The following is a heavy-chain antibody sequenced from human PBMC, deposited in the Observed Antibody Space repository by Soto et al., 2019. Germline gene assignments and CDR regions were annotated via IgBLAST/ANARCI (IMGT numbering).Heavy chain of an antibody. CDR3: AREGIPETIVFNI. J-gene: IGHJ3*02. CDR2: ISAYNGNT. V-gene: IGHV1-18*01. CDR1: GYTFINYG. D-gene: IGHD1-7*01. Sequence: ASVKVSCKASGYTFINYGISWVRQAPGQGLEWMGWISAYNGNTNYAQKLQGRVTMTTDTSTSTAHMELRSLRSDDTAVYYCAREGIPETIVFNIGGQGKMFTVS.